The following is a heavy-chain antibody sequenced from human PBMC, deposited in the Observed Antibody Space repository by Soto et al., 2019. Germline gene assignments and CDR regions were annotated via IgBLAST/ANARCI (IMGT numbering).Heavy chain of an antibody. CDR2: ISGYSGNT. D-gene: IGHD3-10*01. CDR1: GYTFSRYG. CDR3: ARGGVLLWFGEPLDY. V-gene: IGHV1-18*01. J-gene: IGHJ4*02. Sequence: QVQLVQSGAEVKKPGASVKVSCKASGYTFSRYGITWVRQAPGQGLEWMGWISGYSGNTNYAQNLRGRVTMTTETSXXTADRELRSLRSDDTAVYYCARGGVLLWFGEPLDYWGQGTLVTVSS.